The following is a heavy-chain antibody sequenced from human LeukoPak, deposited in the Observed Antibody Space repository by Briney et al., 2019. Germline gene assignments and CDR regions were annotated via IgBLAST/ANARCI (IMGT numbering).Heavy chain of an antibody. CDR3: AKRGVVTTGNCFDI. J-gene: IGHJ3*02. D-gene: IGHD2-21*02. CDR2: INSDGTST. CDR1: GFTFSSYW. V-gene: IGHV3-74*01. Sequence: PGGSLRLSCAASGFTFSSYWMHWVRQAPGKGLVWVSRINSDGTSTTYADSVKGRFTISRDNSKNTLNLQMNSLRAEDTAVYYCAKRGVVTTGNCFDIWGQGTMVTVSS.